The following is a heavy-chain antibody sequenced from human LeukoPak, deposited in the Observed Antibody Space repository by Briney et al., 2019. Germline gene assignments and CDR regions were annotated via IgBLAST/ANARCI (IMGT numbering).Heavy chain of an antibody. V-gene: IGHV4-59*11. Sequence: KPSETLSLTCTVSGGSITIHHRSWIRQPPGKGLEWIGSVYHGGSTNYSPSLKSRVTISVDTSKNQFSLNLRSVTAADTAVYYCAERGGGFWGQGTLVTVSS. CDR3: AERGGGF. CDR1: GGSITIHH. J-gene: IGHJ4*02. CDR2: VYHGGST. D-gene: IGHD3-16*01.